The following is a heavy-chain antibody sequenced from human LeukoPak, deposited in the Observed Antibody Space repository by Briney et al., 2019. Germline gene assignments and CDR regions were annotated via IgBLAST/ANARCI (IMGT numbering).Heavy chain of an antibody. Sequence: GGSLRLSCAASGFTFSSYAMSWVRQAPGKGLEWVSAISGSGGSTYYADSVKGRFTISRDNSKNTLYLQMSSLRAEDTAVYYCAKDTVRSVAGTDWFDPWGQGTLVTVSS. CDR2: ISGSGGST. CDR3: AKDTVRSVAGTDWFDP. V-gene: IGHV3-23*01. J-gene: IGHJ5*02. CDR1: GFTFSSYA. D-gene: IGHD6-19*01.